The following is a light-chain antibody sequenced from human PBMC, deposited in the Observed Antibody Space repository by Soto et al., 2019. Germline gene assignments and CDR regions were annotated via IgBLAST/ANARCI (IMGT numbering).Light chain of an antibody. CDR1: QGISNY. CDR3: QKYNSAPRT. J-gene: IGKJ1*01. Sequence: DIQMTQSPSPLSASVGDRVTITCRASQGISNYLAWYQQKPGKVPKLLLYAASTLQSGVPSRFSGSGAGTDFTLTISSLQPEDVATYYCQKYNSAPRTFGQGTKVEIK. CDR2: AAS. V-gene: IGKV1-27*01.